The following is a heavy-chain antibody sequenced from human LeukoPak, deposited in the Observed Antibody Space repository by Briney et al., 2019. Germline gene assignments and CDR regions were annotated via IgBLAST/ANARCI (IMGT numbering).Heavy chain of an antibody. CDR3: ARVRGRDGYFDY. Sequence: ASDTLSLTCSVSGGSITATRSYGAWVRQPPGKGLEWIASISFGGDTYYTPSLESRVLISVDTSKNTFSLRLTSVTAADTAVYYCARVRGRDGYFDYWGRGTLVTVSA. V-gene: IGHV4-39*07. CDR1: GGSITATRSY. CDR2: ISFGGDT. D-gene: IGHD5-12*01. J-gene: IGHJ4*02.